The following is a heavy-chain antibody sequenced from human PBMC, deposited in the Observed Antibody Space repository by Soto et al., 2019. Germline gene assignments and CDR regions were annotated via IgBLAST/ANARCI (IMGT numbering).Heavy chain of an antibody. CDR1: GFTFSSYA. Sequence: GGSLRLSCAASGFTFSSYAMSWVRQAPGKGLEWVSSITSTGDRAYYADSVKGRFTVSRDNSKNTLYLQMNSLRAEDTAVYFCAKYYMVTRSPFDYWGQGTLVTVSS. J-gene: IGHJ4*02. D-gene: IGHD5-18*01. CDR3: AKYYMVTRSPFDY. V-gene: IGHV3-23*01. CDR2: ITSTGDRA.